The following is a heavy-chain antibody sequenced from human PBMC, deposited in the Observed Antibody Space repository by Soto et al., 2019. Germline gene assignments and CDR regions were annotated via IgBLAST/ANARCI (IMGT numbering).Heavy chain of an antibody. V-gene: IGHV3-23*01. D-gene: IGHD3-3*01. CDR3: AKATIFGVVIASPDYYYYMEV. CDR1: VLTFRRYR. Sequence: GSETRSCEACVLTFRRYRWSRYRKEKGKGLEWVSAISGRGGSTYYADSVKGRFIISRDNSKNTLYLQMNSLRAEDTAVYYCAKATIFGVVIASPDYYYYMEVWGKGTTVTVSS. J-gene: IGHJ6*03. CDR2: ISGRGGST.